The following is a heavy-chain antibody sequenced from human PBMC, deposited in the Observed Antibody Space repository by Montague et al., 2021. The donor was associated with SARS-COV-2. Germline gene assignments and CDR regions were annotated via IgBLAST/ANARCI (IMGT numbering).Heavy chain of an antibody. J-gene: IGHJ4*02. CDR1: GFTFSTYW. CDR3: ARDPVEQQQLVHSLDY. Sequence: SRRLSCAASGFTFSTYWMTWVRQAPGKGLEWVANIKQDGSAQYHVDSVRGRFTVSRDNAKKSLFLQMNSLRAEDTAVYFCARDPVEQQQLVHSLDYWGQGTLVIVSS. V-gene: IGHV3-7*01. D-gene: IGHD6-13*01. CDR2: IKQDGSAQ.